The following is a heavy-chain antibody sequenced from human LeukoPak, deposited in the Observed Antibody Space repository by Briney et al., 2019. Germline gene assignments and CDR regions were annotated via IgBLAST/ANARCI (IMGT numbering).Heavy chain of an antibody. D-gene: IGHD3-10*01. V-gene: IGHV4-59*01. CDR1: GGSISSYY. Sequence: SETLSLTCTVSGGSISSYYWSWIRQPPGKGLEWIGYIYYSGSTNYNPSLKSRVTISVDTSKNQFSLKLSSVTAADTAVYFCARQERYYSSGSYTYFQYWGQGTLVTVSS. J-gene: IGHJ1*01. CDR2: IYYSGST. CDR3: ARQERYYSSGSYTYFQY.